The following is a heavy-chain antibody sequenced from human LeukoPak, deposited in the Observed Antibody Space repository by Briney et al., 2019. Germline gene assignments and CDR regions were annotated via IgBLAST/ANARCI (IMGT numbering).Heavy chain of an antibody. CDR1: GGTFSNYA. CDR3: ARDNDSRDPPHFDY. D-gene: IGHD3-16*01. V-gene: IGHV1-69*06. CDR2: IIPIFGTA. J-gene: IGHJ4*02. Sequence: SVKVSCKASGGTFSNYAISWVRQAPGQGLEWMGGIIPIFGTANYTQKFRGRVTITADKSTRTAYMELSSLRSEDTAVYYCARDNDSRDPPHFDYWAREPWSPSPQ.